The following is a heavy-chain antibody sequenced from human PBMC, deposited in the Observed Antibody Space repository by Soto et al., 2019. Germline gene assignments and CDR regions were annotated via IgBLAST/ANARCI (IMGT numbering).Heavy chain of an antibody. CDR3: ARAPRYCSGGSCFHFDY. CDR2: INPNSGGT. J-gene: IGHJ4*02. CDR1: GYTFTGYY. D-gene: IGHD2-15*01. Sequence: RASVKVSCKASGYTFTGYYMHWVRQAPGQGLEWMGWINPNSGGTNYAQKFQGWVTMTRDTSISTAYMELSRLRSDDTAVYYCARAPRYCSGGSCFHFDYWGQGTLVTVSS. V-gene: IGHV1-2*04.